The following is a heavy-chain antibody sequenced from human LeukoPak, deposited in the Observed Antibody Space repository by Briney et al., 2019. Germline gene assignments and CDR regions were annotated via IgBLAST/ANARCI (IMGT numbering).Heavy chain of an antibody. CDR1: GFTFSSYA. CDR3: ASPDDSSGYYPFGY. V-gene: IGHV3-30-3*01. CDR2: ISYDGSNK. D-gene: IGHD3-22*01. Sequence: TGGSLRLSCAASGFTFSSYAMHWVRQAPGKGLEWVAVISYDGSNKYYADSVKGRFTISRDNSKNTLYLQMNSLGAEDTAVYYCASPDDSSGYYPFGYWGQGTLVTVSS. J-gene: IGHJ4*02.